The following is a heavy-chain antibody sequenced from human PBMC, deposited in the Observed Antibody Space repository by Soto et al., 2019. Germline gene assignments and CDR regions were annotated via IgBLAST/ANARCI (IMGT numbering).Heavy chain of an antibody. CDR2: IYYSGST. Sequence: QVQLQESGPGLAKPSETLSLTCTVSGGSISRYYWSWIRQPPGKGLEWIGYIYYSGSTNYNPSLKSRVSLSIATSKNQFSLNLNSVTAADTAVYYCARDRGSTGYYYFDSWGQGTLVTVSS. D-gene: IGHD3-22*01. J-gene: IGHJ4*02. V-gene: IGHV4-59*01. CDR3: ARDRGSTGYYYFDS. CDR1: GGSISRYY.